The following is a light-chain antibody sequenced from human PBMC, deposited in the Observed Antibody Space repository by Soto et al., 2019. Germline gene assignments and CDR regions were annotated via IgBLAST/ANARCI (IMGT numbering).Light chain of an antibody. V-gene: IGKV3-20*01. CDR3: QQYGSSPPMYT. Sequence: EIVLTQSPGPLSLSPGERTTLSCRASQSVSSSYLAWYQQKPGQAPRLLIYGASSRATGIPDRFSGSGSGSDFTLTISILEPEDVAVYYCQQYGSSPPMYTFGQGTKLEIK. CDR2: GAS. CDR1: QSVSSSY. J-gene: IGKJ2*01.